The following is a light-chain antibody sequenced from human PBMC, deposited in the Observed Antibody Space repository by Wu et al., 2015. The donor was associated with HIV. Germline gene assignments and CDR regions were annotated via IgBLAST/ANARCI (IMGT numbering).Light chain of an antibody. Sequence: EIVLTQSPATLSLSPGERATLSCGASQSLSGNYLAWYQQKPGQAPRLLIYDTSTRATGTPDRFSGSESGTDFTLTISRLEPEDFAVYYCQQYGTSPLYSFGQGTKLEI. CDR3: QQYGTSPLYS. J-gene: IGKJ2*03. CDR1: QSLSGNY. V-gene: IGKV3D-20*01. CDR2: DTS.